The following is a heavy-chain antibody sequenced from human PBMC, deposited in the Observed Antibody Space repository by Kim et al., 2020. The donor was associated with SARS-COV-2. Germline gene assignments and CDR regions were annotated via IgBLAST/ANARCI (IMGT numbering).Heavy chain of an antibody. Sequence: ANPVRGRFTTSRDNAKNLLFLQLSSLRAEDTAVYYCAREDQRLGFYYMDGWGTGTTVTVSS. V-gene: IGHV3-11*01. J-gene: IGHJ6*03. D-gene: IGHD7-27*01. CDR3: AREDQRLGFYYMDG.